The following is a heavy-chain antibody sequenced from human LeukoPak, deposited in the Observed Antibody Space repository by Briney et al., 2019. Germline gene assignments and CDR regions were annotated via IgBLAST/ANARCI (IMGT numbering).Heavy chain of an antibody. CDR2: INPNSGGT. CDR1: GYTFTGYY. V-gene: IGHV1-2*02. J-gene: IGHJ4*02. D-gene: IGHD2-2*02. Sequence: ASVEVSCKASGYTFTGYYMHWVRQAPGQGLEWMGWINPNSGGTNYAQKFQGRVTMTRDTSISTAYMELSRLRSDDTAVYYCAGSDDCSSTSCYTSIAAAGKIDYWGQGTLVTVSS. CDR3: AGSDDCSSTSCYTSIAAAGKIDY.